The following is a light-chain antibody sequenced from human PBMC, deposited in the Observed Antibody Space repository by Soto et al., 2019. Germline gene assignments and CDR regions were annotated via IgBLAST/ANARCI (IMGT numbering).Light chain of an antibody. CDR3: YSYTTTNTWL. Sequence: QSALTQPASVSGSPGQSITISCTGTRSDVGRYNYVSWYQQHPGKAPKLLIYEVTNRPSGVSPRFSGSKSGNTASLIISGLQAEDEAHYYCYSYTTTNTWLFGGGTKLTVL. J-gene: IGLJ2*01. CDR1: RSDVGRYNY. V-gene: IGLV2-14*01. CDR2: EVT.